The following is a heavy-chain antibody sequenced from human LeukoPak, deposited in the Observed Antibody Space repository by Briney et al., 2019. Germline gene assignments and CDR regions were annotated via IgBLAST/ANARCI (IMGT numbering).Heavy chain of an antibody. Sequence: SETLSLTCTVSGGSISSSSYYWGWIRQPPGKGLEWIGEINHSGSTNYNPSLKSRVTISVDTSKNQFSLKLSSVTAADTAVYYCARGPAVVPAAIFRGLAYYFDYWGQGTLVTVSS. J-gene: IGHJ4*02. CDR3: ARGPAVVPAAIFRGLAYYFDY. CDR2: INHSGST. V-gene: IGHV4-39*07. D-gene: IGHD2-2*02. CDR1: GGSISSSSYY.